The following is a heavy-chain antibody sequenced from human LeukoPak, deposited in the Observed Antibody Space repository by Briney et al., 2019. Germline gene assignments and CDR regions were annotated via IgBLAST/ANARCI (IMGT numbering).Heavy chain of an antibody. J-gene: IGHJ4*02. CDR2: FDPEDGDT. CDR3: ATGPGYQLRVYLFDY. D-gene: IGHD2-2*01. CDR1: GYTLTELS. Sequence: ASVKVSCKVSGYTLTELSMHWVRQAPGKGLEWMGGFDPEDGDTIYAQKFQGRVNMTEDTSTDTAYMELSSLRSEDTAVYYCATGPGYQLRVYLFDYWGQGTLVTVSS. V-gene: IGHV1-24*01.